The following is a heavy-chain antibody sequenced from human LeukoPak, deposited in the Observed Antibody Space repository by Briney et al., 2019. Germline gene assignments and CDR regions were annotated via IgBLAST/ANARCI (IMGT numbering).Heavy chain of an antibody. D-gene: IGHD6-13*01. CDR2: IYASGST. Sequence: PSETLSLTCTVSGGSISSGSYYWSWIRQPAGKGLEWIGRIYASGSTNYNPSLKSRVTISVDTSKNQFSLKLSSVTAADTAVYYCARQGFLKYSSSGNNWFDPWGQGTLVTVSS. V-gene: IGHV4-61*02. J-gene: IGHJ5*02. CDR3: ARQGFLKYSSSGNNWFDP. CDR1: GGSISSGSYY.